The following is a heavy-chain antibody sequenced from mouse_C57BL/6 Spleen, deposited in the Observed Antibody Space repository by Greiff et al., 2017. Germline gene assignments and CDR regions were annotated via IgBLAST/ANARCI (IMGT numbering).Heavy chain of an antibody. CDR3: ATRRAWFAY. Sequence: VQLKESGPELVKPGASVKISCKASGYSFTGYYMNWLKQSPETSLVWIGEFNPSTGGTTYNQKFKAKATLTVDKSSSTAYMQLKSLTSEDYAVYYCATRRAWFAYWGQGTLVTVSA. CDR1: GYSFTGYY. V-gene: IGHV1-42*01. J-gene: IGHJ3*01. CDR2: FNPSTGGT.